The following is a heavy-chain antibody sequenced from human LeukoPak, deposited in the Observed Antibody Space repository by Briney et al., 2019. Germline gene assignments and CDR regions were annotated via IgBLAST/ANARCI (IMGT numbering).Heavy chain of an antibody. CDR2: IDDTGSYTGTT. Sequence: SETLSLTCIVSGGSISSSSFYWGWIRQPPGKGLEWVGTIDDTGSYTGTTYYNPSLESRVTVSVDTSQNLCSLKLSSVTTADTAVYYCASARQWYYYGSGPTDNWFDPWGQGTLVTVSS. CDR3: ASARQWYYYGSGPTDNWFDP. CDR1: GGSISSSSFY. J-gene: IGHJ5*02. V-gene: IGHV4-39*01. D-gene: IGHD3-10*01.